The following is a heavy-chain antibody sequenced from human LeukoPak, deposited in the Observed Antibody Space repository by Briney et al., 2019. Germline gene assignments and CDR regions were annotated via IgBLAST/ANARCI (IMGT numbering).Heavy chain of an antibody. Sequence: GGSLRLSCAASKFTFSSYWMSWVRQAPGKGLEWVAYMNQLGNEKNYVVSVKGRFTISRDNAKNSLYLQMNSLRAEDTAVYYCARGTYYYEFWGQGTLVTVSS. CDR3: ARGTYYYEF. J-gene: IGHJ4*02. CDR1: KFTFSSYW. V-gene: IGHV3-7*04. CDR2: MNQLGNEK. D-gene: IGHD3-16*01.